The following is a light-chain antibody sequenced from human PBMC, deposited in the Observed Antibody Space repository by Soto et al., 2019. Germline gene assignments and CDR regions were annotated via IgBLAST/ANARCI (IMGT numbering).Light chain of an antibody. V-gene: IGKV3D-15*01. Sequence: EIVLTQSPATLSSFPGDRVTLSCRASQYINTRLAWYQHRPGQAPRLLIYQTSIRAAGIPARLSGSGSGTEFTLTISRLQPDDFATYYCQKYSSYSWTCGQGTKVDIK. CDR3: QKYSSYSWT. CDR1: QYINTR. J-gene: IGKJ1*01. CDR2: QTS.